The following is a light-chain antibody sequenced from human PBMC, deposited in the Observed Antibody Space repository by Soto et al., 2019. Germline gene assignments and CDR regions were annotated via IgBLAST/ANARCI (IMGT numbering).Light chain of an antibody. V-gene: IGKV1-33*01. CDR1: QDINNY. CDR2: DAS. J-gene: IGKJ4*01. Sequence: DIQMTQSPSSLSASVGDRVTITCQASQDINNYLNWYQQKPGKAPKLLIYDASTSETGVTTRFSGSGSGTHFTFTISSLQPEDIATYYCQQYDNLPLTFGGGTKVEIK. CDR3: QQYDNLPLT.